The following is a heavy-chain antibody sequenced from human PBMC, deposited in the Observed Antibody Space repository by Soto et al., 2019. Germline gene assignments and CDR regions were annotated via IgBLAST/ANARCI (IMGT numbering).Heavy chain of an antibody. V-gene: IGHV1-18*01. Sequence: QVQLVQSGAEVKMPGASVKVSCQASGYIFTINGISWVRQAPGQGLEWLGWISANSGNTNYAQNVQDRVILTTNTSTATAYMELRSLRSDDTAVYYCARDSNHGLDNWGQGTLVTVSS. CDR1: GYIFTING. CDR3: ARDSNHGLDN. J-gene: IGHJ4*02. D-gene: IGHD3-3*02. CDR2: ISANSGNT.